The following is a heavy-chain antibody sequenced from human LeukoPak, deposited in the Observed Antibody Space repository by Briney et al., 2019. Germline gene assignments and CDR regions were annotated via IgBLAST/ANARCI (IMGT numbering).Heavy chain of an antibody. CDR2: IYSGGST. CDR3: ARGGRTTWHGMDV. V-gene: IGHV3-66*01. D-gene: IGHD4-17*01. Sequence: GGSLRLSCAASGFTCSSYAMSWVRQAPGKGLEWVSVIYSGGSTYYADSVKGRFTISRDNSKNTLYLQMNSLRAEDTAVYYCARGGRTTWHGMDVWGQGTTVTVSS. J-gene: IGHJ6*02. CDR1: GFTCSSYA.